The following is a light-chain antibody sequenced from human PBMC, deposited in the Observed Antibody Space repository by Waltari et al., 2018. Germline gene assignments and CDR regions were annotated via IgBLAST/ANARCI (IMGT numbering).Light chain of an antibody. V-gene: IGKV1-NL1*01. CDR3: QQYYSTPR. CDR1: QDITNS. Sequence: DIQMTQSPSSLPASVGDRVTITCRASQDITNSLTWYQQKPGKAPKLLLSAASRLESGVPSRFSGSGSGTDYTLTISSLQPEDFATYYCQQYYSTPRFGQGTKVEIK. CDR2: AAS. J-gene: IGKJ1*01.